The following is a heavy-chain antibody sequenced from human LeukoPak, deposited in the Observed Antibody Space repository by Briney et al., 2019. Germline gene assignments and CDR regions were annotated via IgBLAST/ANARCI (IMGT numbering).Heavy chain of an antibody. V-gene: IGHV3-23*01. CDR3: AKAPLNYDSSGYYFFDY. CDR1: GFTFSSYA. CDR2: ISGSGGST. Sequence: GGSLRLSCAASGFTFSSYAMSWVRQAPGKGLEWVSAISGSGGSTYYADSVKGRFTISRDNSKNTPYLQMNSLRAEDTAVYYCAKAPLNYDSSGYYFFDYWGQGTLVTVSS. D-gene: IGHD3-22*01. J-gene: IGHJ4*02.